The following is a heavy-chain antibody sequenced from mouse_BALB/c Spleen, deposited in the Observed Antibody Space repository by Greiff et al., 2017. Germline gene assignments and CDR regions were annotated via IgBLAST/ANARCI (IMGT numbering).Heavy chain of an antibody. Sequence: QVQLKESGPGLVAPSQSLSITCTVSGFSLTSYGVHWVRQPPGKGLEWLGVIWAGGSTNYNSALMSRLSISKDNSKSQVFLKMNSLQTDDTAMYYCARGMYYGSSSLAYWGQGTLVTVSA. D-gene: IGHD1-1*01. CDR3: ARGMYYGSSSLAY. CDR2: IWAGGST. V-gene: IGHV2-9*02. CDR1: GFSLTSYG. J-gene: IGHJ3*01.